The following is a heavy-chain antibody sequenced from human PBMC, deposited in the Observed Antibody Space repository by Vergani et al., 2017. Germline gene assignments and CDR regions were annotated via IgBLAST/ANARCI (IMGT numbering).Heavy chain of an antibody. V-gene: IGHV4-34*01. D-gene: IGHD3-22*01. J-gene: IGHJ4*02. CDR1: GGSFSGYY. CDR2: INHSGST. CDR3: ARGYYYDSSGYYFDDY. Sequence: QVQLQQWGAGLLKPSETLSLTCAVYGGSFSGYYWSWIRQPPGKGLEWIGEINHSGSTNYNPSLKSRVTIAVDTSKNQFSLKLSSVPAADTAVYSCARGYYYDSSGYYFDDYWGQGTLVTVSS.